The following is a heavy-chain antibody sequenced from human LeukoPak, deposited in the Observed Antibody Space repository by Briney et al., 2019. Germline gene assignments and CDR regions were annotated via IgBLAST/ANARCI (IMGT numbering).Heavy chain of an antibody. J-gene: IGHJ3*01. CDR1: GYTFTSYA. CDR2: INAGNGNT. Sequence: ASVKVSCRASGYTFTSYAMHWVRQAPGQRLEWMGWINAGNGNTKYSQRFQGRVTITRDTSASTAYMELSSPRSEDTAVYYCARSNSGWDAFDVWGQGTMVTVSS. D-gene: IGHD6-19*01. CDR3: ARSNSGWDAFDV. V-gene: IGHV1-3*01.